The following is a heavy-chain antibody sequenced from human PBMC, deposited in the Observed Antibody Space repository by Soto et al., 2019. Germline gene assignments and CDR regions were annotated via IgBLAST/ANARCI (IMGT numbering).Heavy chain of an antibody. CDR3: AREEYRQLDH. CDR1: GYTFTNYG. CDR2: VSTNSGHT. J-gene: IGHJ5*02. Sequence: QVPLVQSGAEVKKPGASVKVSCKASGYTFTNYGISWVRQAPGQGLEWMGWVSTNSGHTDYAQKFRGRVTMSTDTSTTTAYMELRSLRSDDTAVYYCAREEYRQLDHWGQGTLVTVSS. D-gene: IGHD3-16*02. V-gene: IGHV1-18*01.